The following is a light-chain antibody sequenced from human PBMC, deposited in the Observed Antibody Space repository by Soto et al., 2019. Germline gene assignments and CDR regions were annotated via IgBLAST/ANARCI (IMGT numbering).Light chain of an antibody. V-gene: IGKV3-15*01. CDR2: GAS. J-gene: IGKJ1*01. Sequence: EIVLTQSPGTLSLSPGERATLSCRASQSVGSNLAWYQQKPGQAPRLLIYGASARATGIPARFSGSGSGTEFTLTISSLQSEDFAVYCCQQYGSSPRTFGQGTKVDI. CDR3: QQYGSSPRT. CDR1: QSVGSN.